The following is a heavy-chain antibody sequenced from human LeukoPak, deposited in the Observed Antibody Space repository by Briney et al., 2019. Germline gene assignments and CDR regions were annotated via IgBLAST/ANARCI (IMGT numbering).Heavy chain of an antibody. J-gene: IGHJ4*02. CDR3: ARGGVNFNY. Sequence: SETLSLTCSVSGGSISSYYWSWIRQPPGKGLEWIGYIYYSGSTNYNPSLKSRITISLDTSKNQFSLKLNSVTAADTAVYYCARGGVNFNYWGQGTLVTVSS. V-gene: IGHV4-59*01. CDR2: IYYSGST. CDR1: GGSISSYY.